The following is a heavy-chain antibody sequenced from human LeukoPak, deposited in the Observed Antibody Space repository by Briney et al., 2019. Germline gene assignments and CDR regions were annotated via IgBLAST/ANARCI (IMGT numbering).Heavy chain of an antibody. CDR1: GFTVSTNY. D-gene: IGHD6-13*01. CDR2: LYRADST. V-gene: IGHV3-53*01. CDR3: ARFIASAGYYFDY. Sequence: GGSKRLSCAASGFTVSTNYMSWIRQAPGKGLEWVSTLYRADSTYYVDSVKGRFTISRDNSKNTLYLQMNSLRAEDTAVYFCARFIASAGYYFDYWGQGTLVTVSS. J-gene: IGHJ4*02.